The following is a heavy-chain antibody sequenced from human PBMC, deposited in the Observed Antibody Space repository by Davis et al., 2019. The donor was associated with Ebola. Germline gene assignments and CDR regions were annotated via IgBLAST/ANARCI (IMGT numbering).Heavy chain of an antibody. CDR3: ARVNSGYDSLDY. D-gene: IGHD5-12*01. V-gene: IGHV4-59*01. Sequence: PSETLPLTCTVSGGSISSYYWSWIRQPPGKGLEWIGYIYYSGSTNYNPSLKSRVTISVDTSKNQFSLKLSSVTAADTAVYYCARVNSGYDSLDYWGQGTLVTVSS. CDR1: GGSISSYY. CDR2: IYYSGST. J-gene: IGHJ4*02.